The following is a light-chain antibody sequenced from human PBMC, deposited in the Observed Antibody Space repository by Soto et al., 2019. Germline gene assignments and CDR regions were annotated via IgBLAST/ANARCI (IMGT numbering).Light chain of an antibody. CDR3: QQYHNSVLT. J-gene: IGKJ4*01. CDR2: AAS. CDR1: QGISSY. Sequence: AIRMTQSPSSLSASTGDRVTITCRASQGISSYLAWYQQKPGKAPKLLIYAASTLQSEVPSRFSGSGSGTDFTLTISSLQPDDSATYYCQQYHNSVLTFGGGTKGDIK. V-gene: IGKV1-8*01.